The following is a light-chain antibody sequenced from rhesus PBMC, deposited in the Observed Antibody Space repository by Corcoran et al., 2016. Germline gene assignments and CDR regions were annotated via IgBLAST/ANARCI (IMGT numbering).Light chain of an antibody. CDR3: HHNYGNPPWT. CDR2: KAS. J-gene: IGKJ1*01. Sequence: DIQMTQSPSSLSASVGDRVTITCRATENVNNYSNWYQQKPGKAPNLLIYKASTLQSGVPSRFSGSGSGADYTFTLRSLQPEAVATYYCHHNYGNPPWTFGRGTKVEIK. V-gene: IGKV1-74*01. CDR1: ENVNNY.